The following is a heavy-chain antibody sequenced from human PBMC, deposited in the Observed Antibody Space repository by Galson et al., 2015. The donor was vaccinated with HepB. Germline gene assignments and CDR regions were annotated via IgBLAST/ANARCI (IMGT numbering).Heavy chain of an antibody. CDR2: ISSSSYT. J-gene: IGHJ4*02. V-gene: IGHV3-11*06. Sequence: SLRLSCAASGFTFSDYYMSWIRQAPGKGLEWVSYISSSSYTNYADSVKGRFTISRDNAKNSLYLQMNSLRAEDTAVYYCARERDGYSYGYCDYWGQGTLVTVSS. CDR3: ARERDGYSYGYCDY. D-gene: IGHD5-18*01. CDR1: GFTFSDYY.